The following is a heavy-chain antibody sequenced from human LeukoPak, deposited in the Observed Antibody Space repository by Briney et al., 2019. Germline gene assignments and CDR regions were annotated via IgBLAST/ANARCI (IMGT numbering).Heavy chain of an antibody. D-gene: IGHD6-19*01. CDR2: IYTSGGT. J-gene: IGHJ4*02. V-gene: IGHV4-4*07. CDR3: ARERLPGIAVAGTSY. Sequence: PSETLSLTCTVSGGSISSYYWSWIRQPAGKGLEWIGRIYTSGGTNYNPSLKSRVTMSVDTSKNQFSLKLSSVTAADTAVYYCARERLPGIAVAGTSYWGQGTLVTVSS. CDR1: GGSISSYY.